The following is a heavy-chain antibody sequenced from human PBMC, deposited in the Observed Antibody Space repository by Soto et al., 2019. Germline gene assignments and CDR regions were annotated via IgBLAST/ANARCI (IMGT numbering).Heavy chain of an antibody. Sequence: GGSLRLSCAASGFTFSTYWMHWVRQTPEKGLVWVSHIDSDGSSTTYADSVKGRFTISRDNAKNTLYLQMNSLRAEDTALYYCVRDWPGIGIDSWGQGTLVTVS. D-gene: IGHD1-1*01. CDR2: IDSDGSST. CDR1: GFTFSTYW. J-gene: IGHJ4*02. CDR3: VRDWPGIGIDS. V-gene: IGHV3-74*01.